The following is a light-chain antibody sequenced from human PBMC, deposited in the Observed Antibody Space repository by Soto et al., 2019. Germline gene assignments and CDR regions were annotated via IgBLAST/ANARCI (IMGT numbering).Light chain of an antibody. CDR3: SSYTSSSPLV. CDR1: NSDVGSYNY. Sequence: QAVVTQPASVSGSPGQSIAISCTGTNSDVGSYNYVSWYQQHPGKAPKLMIYDGNSRPSGVSDRFSGSKSGNTASLSISWLHTEDEADYYCSSYTSSSPLVFGGGTKLTVL. CDR2: DGN. J-gene: IGLJ3*02. V-gene: IGLV2-14*01.